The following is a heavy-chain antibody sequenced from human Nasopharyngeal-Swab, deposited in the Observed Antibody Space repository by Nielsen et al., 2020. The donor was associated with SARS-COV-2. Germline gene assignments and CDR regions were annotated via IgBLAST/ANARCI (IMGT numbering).Heavy chain of an antibody. D-gene: IGHD3-22*01. J-gene: IGHJ4*02. CDR3: ARGGLLYYYDSSGYFFLDY. CDR2: INAGNGNT. Sequence: ASVKVSCKASGYTFTSYAMHWVRQAPGQRLEWMGWINAGNGNTKYSQKFQGRVTITRDTSASTAYMELSSPRSEDTAVYYCARGGLLYYYDSSGYFFLDYWGQGTLVTVSS. V-gene: IGHV1-3*01. CDR1: GYTFTSYA.